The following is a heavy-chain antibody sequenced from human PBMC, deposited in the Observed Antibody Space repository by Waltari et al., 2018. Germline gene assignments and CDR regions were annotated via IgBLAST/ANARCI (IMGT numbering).Heavy chain of an antibody. J-gene: IGHJ3*02. CDR2: IYYSWST. V-gene: IGHV4-31*03. CDR1: GGSISSGGYY. Sequence: QVQLQESGPGLVKPSQTLSLTCTVSGGSISSGGYYWSWIRQHPGKGLEWIGYIYYSWSTYYNPSLKSRVTISVDTSKNQFSLKLSSVTAADTAVYYCARARTPFSSSQGDGAFDIWGQGTMVTVSS. CDR3: ARARTPFSSSQGDGAFDI. D-gene: IGHD6-13*01.